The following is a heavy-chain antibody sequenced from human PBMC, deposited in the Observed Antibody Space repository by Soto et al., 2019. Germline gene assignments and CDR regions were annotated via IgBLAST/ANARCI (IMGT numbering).Heavy chain of an antibody. CDR1: GFTFSIYG. V-gene: IGHV3-30*18. J-gene: IGHJ6*02. D-gene: IGHD3-10*01. CDR2: ISYDGSNK. Sequence: GGSLRLSCAASGFTFSIYGMQWVRQAPGKGLEWVAVISYDGSNKYYADSVKGRFTISRDNSKNTLYLQMNSLRAEDTAVYYCAKLSEYYGMDVWGQGTTVTVSS. CDR3: AKLSEYYGMDV.